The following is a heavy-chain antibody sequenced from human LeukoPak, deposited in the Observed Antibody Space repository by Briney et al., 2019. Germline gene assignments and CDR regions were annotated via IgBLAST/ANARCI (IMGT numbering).Heavy chain of an antibody. CDR3: ANTEWELLVFGY. J-gene: IGHJ4*02. D-gene: IGHD1-26*01. CDR2: ISAYNGNT. CDR1: GYTFTSYG. Sequence: ASVKVSCKASGYTFTSYGISWVRQAPGQGLEWMGWISAYNGNTNYAQKLQGRVTMTTDTSTSTAYMELRSLRAEDTAVYYCANTEWELLVFGYWGQGTLVTVSS. V-gene: IGHV1-18*01.